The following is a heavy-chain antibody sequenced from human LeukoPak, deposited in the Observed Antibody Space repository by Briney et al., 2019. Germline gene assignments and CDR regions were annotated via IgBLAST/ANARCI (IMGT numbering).Heavy chain of an antibody. D-gene: IGHD2-2*01. J-gene: IGHJ4*02. CDR3: MKRDCSTASC. CDR2: ITGDGGGT. Sequence: PGGSLRLSCSASGFTFSNYAMHWVRQAPGKGLEYVSAITGDGGGTYYADSVKGRFTISRDNSKNTLYLQMSSLRAEDTAVYFCMKRDCSTASCWGQGTLVTVSS. CDR1: GFTFSNYA. V-gene: IGHV3-64D*06.